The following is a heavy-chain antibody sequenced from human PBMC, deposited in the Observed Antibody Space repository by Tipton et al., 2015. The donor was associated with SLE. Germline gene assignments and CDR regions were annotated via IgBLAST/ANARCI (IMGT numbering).Heavy chain of an antibody. CDR3: ARWQLVVGGDY. J-gene: IGHJ4*02. CDR1: GGSFSGYY. V-gene: IGHV4-34*01. CDR2: INHSGST. Sequence: LRLSCAVYGGSFSGYYWSWIRQPPGKGLEWIGEINHSGSTNYNPSLKSRVTISVDTSKNQFSLKLSSVTAADTAVYYCARWQLVVGGDYWGQGTLVTVSS. D-gene: IGHD6-13*01.